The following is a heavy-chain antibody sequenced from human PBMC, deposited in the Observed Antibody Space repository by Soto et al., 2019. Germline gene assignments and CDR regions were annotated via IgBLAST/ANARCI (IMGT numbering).Heavy chain of an antibody. CDR2: ISWNSHTI. J-gene: IGHJ4*02. D-gene: IGHD1-26*01. CDR3: AKDSGSYYAPPDY. Sequence: EVQLVESGGGLVQPGESLRLSCAASGFTFDDHGMHWVRQAPGKGLEWVSGISWNSHTIDYADSVKSRFTISRDKAKNSLYLQMSSLRPEDTALYYCAKDSGSYYAPPDYWGQGTLVTVSS. CDR1: GFTFDDHG. V-gene: IGHV3-9*01.